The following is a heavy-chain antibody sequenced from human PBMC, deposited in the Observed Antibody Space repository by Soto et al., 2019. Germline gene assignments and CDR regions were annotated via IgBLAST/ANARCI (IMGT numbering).Heavy chain of an antibody. CDR2: ISYDGSNK. J-gene: IGHJ6*02. Sequence: GGSLRLSCAASGFTFSSYAMHWVRQAPGKGLEWVAVISYDGSNKYYADSVKGRFTISRDNSKNTLYLQMNSLRAEDTAVYYCARALSSNWNYEYGMDVWGQGTTVTVSS. CDR3: ARALSSNWNYEYGMDV. CDR1: GFTFSSYA. V-gene: IGHV3-30-3*01. D-gene: IGHD1-7*01.